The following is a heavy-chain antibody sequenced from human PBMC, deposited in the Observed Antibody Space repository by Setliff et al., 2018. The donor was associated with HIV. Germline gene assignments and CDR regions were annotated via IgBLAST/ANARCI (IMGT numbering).Heavy chain of an antibody. CDR1: GGSFSGYY. CDR3: ARAFANSGAYRGYWYFDL. V-gene: IGHV4-34*01. Sequence: PSETLFLTCTVYGGSFSGYYWNWVRQPPGKGLEWIGEINHNENSNCSPSLKSRVTISVDTSKNQFSLKLSSVTAADTAVYYCARAFANSGAYRGYWYFDLWGRGTLVTVSS. D-gene: IGHD1-26*01. CDR2: INHNENS. J-gene: IGHJ2*01.